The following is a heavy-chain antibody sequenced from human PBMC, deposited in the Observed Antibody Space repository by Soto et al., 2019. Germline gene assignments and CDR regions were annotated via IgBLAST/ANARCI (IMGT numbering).Heavy chain of an antibody. D-gene: IGHD2-2*01. CDR2: ISYAANNK. Sequence: GGSLRLSCAASGFSFSDYAMHWVRQAPGTGLEWVAVISYAANNKYYADSVKGRFTVSRDNSRNTVYLQMNSLRAEDTAIYYCAKARSTSWCFDFWGQGTLVTVSS. CDR1: GFSFSDYA. CDR3: AKARSTSWCFDF. J-gene: IGHJ4*02. V-gene: IGHV3-30*18.